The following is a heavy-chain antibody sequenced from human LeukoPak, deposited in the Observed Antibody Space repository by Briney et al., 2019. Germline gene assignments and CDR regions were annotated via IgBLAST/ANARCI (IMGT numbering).Heavy chain of an antibody. Sequence: GGSLRLSCAASGFTFDDYGMSWVRQAPGKGLEWVSGINWNGGSTGYADSVKGRFTISRDNAKNSLYLQMNSLRAEDTALYYCAREVGDSSGYISFYYYYYMDVWGKGTTVTVSS. CDR3: AREVGDSSGYISFYYYYYMDV. D-gene: IGHD3-22*01. J-gene: IGHJ6*03. V-gene: IGHV3-20*04. CDR1: GFTFDDYG. CDR2: INWNGGST.